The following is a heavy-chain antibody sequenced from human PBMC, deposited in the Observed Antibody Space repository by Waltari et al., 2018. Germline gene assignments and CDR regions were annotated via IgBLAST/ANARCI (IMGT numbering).Heavy chain of an antibody. J-gene: IGHJ6*03. V-gene: IGHV3-30*02. CDR2: IRYDGSNK. CDR3: ARDLSRNDYYYYMDV. D-gene: IGHD4-4*01. Sequence: QVQLVESGGGVVQPGGSLRLSCAASGFTFSSYGMHWVRQAPGKGLEWVAFIRYDGSNKYYADSVKGRFTISRDNANNSLYLQMNSLRAEDTAVYYCARDLSRNDYYYYMDVWGKGTTVTVSS. CDR1: GFTFSSYG.